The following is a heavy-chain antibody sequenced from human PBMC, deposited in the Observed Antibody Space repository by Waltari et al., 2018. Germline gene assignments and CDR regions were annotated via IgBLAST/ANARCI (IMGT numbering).Heavy chain of an antibody. CDR2: IKSKTDGGTT. CDR1: GFTFSNAC. J-gene: IGHJ4*02. CDR3: TTALVSSYYFDY. Sequence: EVQLVESGGGLVKPGGSLRLSCAASGFTFSNACMRWVRQAPGKGLEWVGRIKSKTDGGTTDYAAPVKGRFTISRDDSKNTLYLQMNSLKTEDTAVYYCTTALVSSYYFDYWGQGTLVTVSS. V-gene: IGHV3-15*01. D-gene: IGHD2-2*01.